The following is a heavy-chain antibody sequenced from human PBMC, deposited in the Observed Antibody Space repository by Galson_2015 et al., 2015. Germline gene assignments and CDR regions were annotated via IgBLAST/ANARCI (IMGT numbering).Heavy chain of an antibody. V-gene: IGHV6-1*01. CDR2: TYYRSKWYN. J-gene: IGHJ6*03. CDR1: GDSVSSNSAA. CDR3: ARDLYGSGSYYNAVYYMDV. Sequence: CAISGDSVSSNSAAWNRIRQSPARGLEWLGRTYYRSKWYNDYAVPVKSRITINPDTSKNQFSLQLNSVTPEDTAVYYCARDLYGSGSYYNAVYYMDVWGKGTTVTVSS. D-gene: IGHD3-10*01.